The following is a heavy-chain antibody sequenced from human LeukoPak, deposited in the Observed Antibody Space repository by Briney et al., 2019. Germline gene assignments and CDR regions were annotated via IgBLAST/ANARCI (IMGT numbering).Heavy chain of an antibody. V-gene: IGHV4-39*01. Sequence: PSETLSLTCTVSGGSISSSSYYWGWIRQPPGKGLEWIGSIYYSGSTYYNPSLKSRVTISVDTSKNQFSLKLSSVTAADTAVYYCARQVTMVRGVIMPFDCWGQRTLVTVSS. CDR3: ARQVTMVRGVIMPFDC. CDR2: IYYSGST. D-gene: IGHD3-10*01. J-gene: IGHJ4*02. CDR1: GGSISSSSYY.